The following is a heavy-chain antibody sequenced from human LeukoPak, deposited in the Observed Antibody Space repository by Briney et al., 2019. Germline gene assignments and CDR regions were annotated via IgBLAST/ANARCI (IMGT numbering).Heavy chain of an antibody. D-gene: IGHD5-18*01. CDR3: ASRGYSYGYNWFDP. Sequence: ASVKVSCKASRGTFISYAISWVRQAPGQGLEWMGGIIPIFGTANYAQKFQGRVTITADESTSTAYMELSSLRSEDTAVYYCASRGYSYGYNWFDPWGQGTLVTVSS. CDR1: RGTFISYA. V-gene: IGHV1-69*13. J-gene: IGHJ5*02. CDR2: IIPIFGTA.